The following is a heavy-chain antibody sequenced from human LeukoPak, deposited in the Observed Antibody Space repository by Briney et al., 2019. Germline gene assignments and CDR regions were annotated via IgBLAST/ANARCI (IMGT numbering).Heavy chain of an antibody. J-gene: IGHJ4*02. D-gene: IGHD2-2*01. CDR2: INHSGST. Sequence: SETLSLTCAVYGGSFSGYYWSWIRQPPGKGLEWIGEINHSGSTNYNPSLKSRVTISVDTSKNQFSLKLSSVTAADTAVYYCASGNARGGYWGQGTLVTVSS. CDR3: ASGNARGGY. CDR1: GGSFSGYY. V-gene: IGHV4-34*01.